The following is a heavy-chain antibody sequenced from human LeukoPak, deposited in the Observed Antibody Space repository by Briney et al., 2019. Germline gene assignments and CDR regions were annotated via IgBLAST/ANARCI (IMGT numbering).Heavy chain of an antibody. V-gene: IGHV4-38-2*02. CDR3: ARPMVRGVTSPAFDI. Sequence: PSETLSLTCTVSGYSISSGYYWGWIRQPPGKGLEWIGSIYHSGSTYYNPSLKSRVTISVDTSKNQFSLKLSSVTAADTAVYYCARPMVRGVTSPAFDIWGQGTMVTVSS. D-gene: IGHD3-10*01. CDR1: GYSISSGYY. J-gene: IGHJ3*02. CDR2: IYHSGST.